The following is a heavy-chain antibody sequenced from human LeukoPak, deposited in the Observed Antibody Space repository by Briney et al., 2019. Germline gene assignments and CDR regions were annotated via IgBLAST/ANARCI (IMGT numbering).Heavy chain of an antibody. CDR2: ISHTSSTR. J-gene: IGHJ4*02. CDR3: ARYCSGGSCWDS. V-gene: IGHV3-11*06. Sequence: PGGSLRLSCAASGFTFSDYYMSWIRQAPGKGLEWISYISHTSSTRNYADSVKGRFTISRDNAKNSLYLQMNSLRAEDTAVYYCARYCSGGSCWDSWGQGTLVTVSS. CDR1: GFTFSDYY. D-gene: IGHD2-15*01.